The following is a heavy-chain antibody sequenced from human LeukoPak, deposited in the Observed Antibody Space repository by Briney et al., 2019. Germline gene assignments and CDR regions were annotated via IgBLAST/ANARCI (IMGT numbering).Heavy chain of an antibody. CDR1: GFTFSSYG. Sequence: PGGSLRLSCAASGFTFSSYGMHWVRQAPGKGLEWVAVISYDGSNKYYADSVKSRFTISRDNSKNTLYLQMNSLRAEDTAVYYCAKVWDSSSWPDAFDIWGQGTMVTVSS. V-gene: IGHV3-30*18. D-gene: IGHD6-13*01. CDR2: ISYDGSNK. J-gene: IGHJ3*02. CDR3: AKVWDSSSWPDAFDI.